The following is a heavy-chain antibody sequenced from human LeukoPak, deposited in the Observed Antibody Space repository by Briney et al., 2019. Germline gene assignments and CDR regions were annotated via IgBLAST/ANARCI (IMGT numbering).Heavy chain of an antibody. J-gene: IGHJ4*02. CDR2: IYHSGST. D-gene: IGHD3-9*01. CDR1: GYSISSGYY. V-gene: IGHV4-38-2*02. Sequence: SETLSLTCTVSGYSISSGYYWGWIRQPPGKGLEWIGSIYHSGSTYYSPSLKSRVTISVDTSKNQFSLKLSSVTAADTAVYYCASDDILTGFDYWGQGTLVTVSS. CDR3: ASDDILTGFDY.